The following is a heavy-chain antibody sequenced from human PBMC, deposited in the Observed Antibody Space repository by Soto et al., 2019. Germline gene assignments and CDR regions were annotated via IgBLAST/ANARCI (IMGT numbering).Heavy chain of an antibody. CDR3: ARPLEALWGTGYYTFDY. CDR1: GGTFSSYA. V-gene: IGHV1-69*01. Sequence: QVQLVQSGAEVKKPGSSVKVSCKASGGTFSSYAISWVRQAPGQGLEWMGGIIPIFGTANYAQKFQGRVTITADETTSTAYMELSSLRSEDTAVYYCARPLEALWGTGYYTFDYWGQGTLVTVSS. CDR2: IIPIFGTA. D-gene: IGHD3-9*01. J-gene: IGHJ4*02.